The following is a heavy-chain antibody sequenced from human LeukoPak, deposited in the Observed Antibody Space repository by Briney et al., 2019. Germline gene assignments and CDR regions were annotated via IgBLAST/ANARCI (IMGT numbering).Heavy chain of an antibody. CDR1: GGSISSGDYY. Sequence: PSQTLSLTCTVSGGSISSGDYYWSWIRQPPGTGLEWIGYIYYSGSTYYNPSLKSRVTISVDTSKNQFSLKLSSVTAADTAVYYCAPMGGSSGAFDIWGQGTMVTVSS. J-gene: IGHJ3*02. D-gene: IGHD1-26*01. CDR3: APMGGSSGAFDI. CDR2: IYYSGST. V-gene: IGHV4-30-4*08.